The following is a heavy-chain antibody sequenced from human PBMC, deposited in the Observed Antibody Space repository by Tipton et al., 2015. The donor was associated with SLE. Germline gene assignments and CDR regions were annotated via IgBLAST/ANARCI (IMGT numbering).Heavy chain of an antibody. J-gene: IGHJ6*02. Sequence: QLVQSGAEVKKPGSSVKVSCKVSGGTFSNYAIYWVRQAPGQGLKRMGGIIPIFGTSNSAQRFQGRITITADESTSTAYMELSSLRSGDSAVYYCARMMRTGLYGMDVWGQGTTVTVSS. CDR1: GGTFSNYA. V-gene: IGHV1-69*01. D-gene: IGHD3-10*01. CDR3: ARMMRTGLYGMDV. CDR2: IIPIFGTS.